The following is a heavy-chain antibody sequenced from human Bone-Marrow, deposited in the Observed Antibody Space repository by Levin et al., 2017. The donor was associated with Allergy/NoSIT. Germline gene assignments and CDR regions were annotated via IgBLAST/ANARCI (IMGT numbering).Heavy chain of an antibody. CDR1: GFTFSTYA. Sequence: GGSLRLSCAASGFTFSTYAMGWVRQAPGKGLEWVSVISGSGGTTYYADSVKGRFTISRDNSKNTLYLQMNSLRAEDTAVYYCANENWVFLEYWGQGTLVTVSS. CDR2: ISGSGGTT. D-gene: IGHD2/OR15-2a*01. CDR3: ANENWVFLEY. V-gene: IGHV3-23*01. J-gene: IGHJ4*02.